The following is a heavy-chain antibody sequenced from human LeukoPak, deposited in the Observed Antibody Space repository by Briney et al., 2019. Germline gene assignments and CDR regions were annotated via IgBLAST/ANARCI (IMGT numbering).Heavy chain of an antibody. CDR1: GGSFSGYY. CDR3: AKRRFLEWLSPHAFDI. V-gene: IGHV4-34*01. J-gene: IGHJ3*02. Sequence: PSETLSLTCGVYGGSFSGYYWSWIRQPPGKGLEWIGEINHSGSTSYNPSLKSRVTISVDTSKNQFSLRLSSVTAADTAIYYCAKRRFLEWLSPHAFDIWGQGTMVTVSS. CDR2: INHSGST. D-gene: IGHD3-3*01.